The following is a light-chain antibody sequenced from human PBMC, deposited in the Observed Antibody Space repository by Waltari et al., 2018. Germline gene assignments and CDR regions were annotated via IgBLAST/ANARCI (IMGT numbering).Light chain of an antibody. CDR2: DAS. Sequence: DIQMTQSPASLSASVGDRVTITCQESQGINTYLNWYQQKPGNAPKLLIYDASNLETGVSSRFSGSGSGTDFTFTISSLQSEDIATYYCQQYDDLPFTFGPGTKVDIK. V-gene: IGKV1-33*01. J-gene: IGKJ3*01. CDR3: QQYDDLPFT. CDR1: QGINTY.